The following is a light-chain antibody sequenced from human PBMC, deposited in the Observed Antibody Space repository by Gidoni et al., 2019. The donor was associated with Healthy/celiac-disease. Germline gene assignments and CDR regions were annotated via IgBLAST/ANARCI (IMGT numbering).Light chain of an antibody. CDR3: QQYYSTPSWT. V-gene: IGKV4-1*01. CDR2: WAT. J-gene: IGKJ1*01. CDR1: QSVLYSSNNKNY. Sequence: DIGMTQSPDSLAVSLGERAPINCKSSQSVLYSSNNKNYLAWYQQKPGQPPKLLIYWATTRESGIPDRFSGSGSGTDFNLTISRLQAEDVAVYYCQQYYSTPSWTFGQXTKVEIK.